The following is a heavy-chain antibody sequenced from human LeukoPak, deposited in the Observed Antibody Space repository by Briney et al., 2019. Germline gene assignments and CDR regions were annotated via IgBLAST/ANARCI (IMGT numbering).Heavy chain of an antibody. CDR2: IYYSGST. D-gene: IGHD6-13*01. J-gene: IGHJ4*02. Sequence: SETLSLTCTVSGTSMRSEYWSWIRQPPGKGLEWIANIYYSGSTNYNPSLKSRVTISVDTSKNHFSLKLSSVTAADTAVYYCAGSFQAASGAVFLDCWGQGTLVTVSS. CDR3: AGSFQAASGAVFLDC. V-gene: IGHV4-59*08. CDR1: GTSMRSEY.